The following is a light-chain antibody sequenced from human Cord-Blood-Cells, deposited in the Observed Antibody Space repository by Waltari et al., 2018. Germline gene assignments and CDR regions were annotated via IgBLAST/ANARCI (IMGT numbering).Light chain of an antibody. CDR3: CSYAGSSTFYV. V-gene: IGLV2-23*01. CDR2: EGS. J-gene: IGLJ1*01. CDR1: SSDVGSYHL. Sequence: QSALTQPASVSGSPGQSITISCTGTSSDVGSYHLVPWYQQHPGKAPKLMIDEGSKRPSGVSKRFSGSKSGNTASLTISGLQAEDEADYYCCSYAGSSTFYVFGTGTKVTVL.